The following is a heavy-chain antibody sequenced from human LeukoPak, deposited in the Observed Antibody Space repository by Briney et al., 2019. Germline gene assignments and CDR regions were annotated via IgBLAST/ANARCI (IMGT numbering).Heavy chain of an antibody. V-gene: IGHV4-4*02. CDR1: GGSITSTNY. J-gene: IGHJ4*02. Sequence: PSGTLSLTCGVSGGSITSTNYWTWVRQPPGKGLEWIGEVNLQGSTNYNPSLMGRVAISVDMSENHISLQLTSVTAADTAVYYCAREGGPYRPLDYSGQGTLVTVSS. CDR3: AREGGPYRPLDY. CDR2: VNLQGST.